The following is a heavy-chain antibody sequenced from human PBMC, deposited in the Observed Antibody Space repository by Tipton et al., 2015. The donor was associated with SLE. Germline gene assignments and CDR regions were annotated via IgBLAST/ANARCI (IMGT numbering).Heavy chain of an antibody. V-gene: IGHV4-39*07. CDR1: GGSISSSSYY. D-gene: IGHD2/OR15-2a*01. J-gene: IGHJ4*02. CDR2: IYYSGST. CDR3: ARGGPGGTFFDY. Sequence: LRLSCTVSGGSISSSSYYWGWIRQPPGKGLEWIGSIYYSGSTYYNPSLKSRVTISVDTSKNQFSLKQSSVTAADTAVYYCARGGPGGTFFDYWGQGTLVTVSS.